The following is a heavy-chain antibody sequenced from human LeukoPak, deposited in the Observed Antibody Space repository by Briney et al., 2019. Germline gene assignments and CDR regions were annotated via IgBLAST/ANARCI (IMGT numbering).Heavy chain of an antibody. J-gene: IGHJ1*01. Sequence: GGSLRLSCAASGFTFSSYAMSWVRQAPGKGLDWVSAISGGGTSTYYADSVKGRFTISRDNAKNSLYLQMNSLRAEDTAVYYCASPGDYSHHCFQHWGQGTLVTVSS. CDR3: ASPGDYSHHCFQH. CDR2: ISGGGTST. V-gene: IGHV3-23*01. CDR1: GFTFSSYA. D-gene: IGHD4-11*01.